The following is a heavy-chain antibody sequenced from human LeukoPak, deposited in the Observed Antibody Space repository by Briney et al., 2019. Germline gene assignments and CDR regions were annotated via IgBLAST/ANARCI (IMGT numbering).Heavy chain of an antibody. J-gene: IGHJ4*02. CDR3: ARDDPAYDSSGYYYY. Sequence: ASVKVSCKTSGYTLINYAISWVRQAPGQGLEWLGWITGYDANTKYAQKLQGRVTMTIDMSTSTAYMELRSLRSDDTAVYYCARDDPAYDSSGYYYYWGQGSLVTVSS. D-gene: IGHD3-22*01. CDR2: ITGYDANT. V-gene: IGHV1-18*01. CDR1: GYTLINYA.